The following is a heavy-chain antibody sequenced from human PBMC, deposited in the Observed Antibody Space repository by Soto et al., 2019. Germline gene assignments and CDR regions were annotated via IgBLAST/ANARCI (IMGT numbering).Heavy chain of an antibody. V-gene: IGHV1-69*01. D-gene: IGHD1-7*01. CDR3: ARGGNWNYGGDGWFDP. CDR2: IIPIFGTA. Sequence: QVQLVQSGAEVKKPGSSVKVSCKASGGTFSSYAISWVRQAPGQGLEWMGGIIPIFGTANYAQKFQGRVTITADEATSTAYMELSSLRSEDTAVYYCARGGNWNYGGDGWFDPWGQGTLVTVSS. CDR1: GGTFSSYA. J-gene: IGHJ5*02.